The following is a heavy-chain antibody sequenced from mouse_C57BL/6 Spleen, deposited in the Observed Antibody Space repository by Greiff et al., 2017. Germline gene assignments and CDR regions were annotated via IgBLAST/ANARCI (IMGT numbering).Heavy chain of an antibody. CDR2: INPYNGGT. J-gene: IGHJ3*01. CDR1: GYTFTDYY. Sequence: EVQLQQSGPVLVKPGASVKMSCKASGYTFTDYYMNWVKQSHGKSLEWIGVINPYNGGTSYNQKFKGKATLTVDKSSSTAYMELNSLTSEVSAVYYCARGSNAFAYWGQGTLVTVSA. V-gene: IGHV1-19*01. D-gene: IGHD2-5*01. CDR3: ARGSNAFAY.